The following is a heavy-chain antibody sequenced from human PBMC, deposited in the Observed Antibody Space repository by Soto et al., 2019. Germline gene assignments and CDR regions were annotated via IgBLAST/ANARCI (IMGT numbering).Heavy chain of an antibody. CDR2: IWYDGSNK. D-gene: IGHD4-17*01. CDR1: GFTFSSYG. J-gene: IGHJ4*02. CDR3: ARDACYGDYPDY. V-gene: IGHV3-33*01. Sequence: QVQLVESGGGVVQPGRSLRLSCAASGFTFSSYGMHWVRQAPGKGLEWVAVIWYDGSNKYYADYVKGRFTISRDNSKNTLYLQMNGLRAEDTAVYYCARDACYGDYPDYWGQGTLVTVSS.